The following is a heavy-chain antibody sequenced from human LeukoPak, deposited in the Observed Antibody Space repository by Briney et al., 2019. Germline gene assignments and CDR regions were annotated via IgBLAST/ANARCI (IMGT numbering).Heavy chain of an antibody. Sequence: SETLSLTCAVSGDSISGFYWSWIRQPPGKGLEWIGFIYSSGSTDYNPSLKSRVTISVDTSKNEFSMKLTSVTAADTAVYYCARDLRDSSGVAAVWGKGTTVTVSS. CDR3: ARDLRDSSGVAAV. CDR2: IYSSGST. J-gene: IGHJ6*04. D-gene: IGHD3-22*01. V-gene: IGHV4-59*01. CDR1: GDSISGFY.